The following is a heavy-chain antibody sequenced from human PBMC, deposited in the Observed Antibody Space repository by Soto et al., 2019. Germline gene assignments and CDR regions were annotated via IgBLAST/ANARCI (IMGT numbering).Heavy chain of an antibody. D-gene: IGHD4-17*01. Sequence: SETLSLTCTVSGGSISSYYWSWIRQPPGKGLEWIGYVYYSGSTNYNPSLKSRVTISVDTSKNQFSLKLSSVTAADTAVYYCARRYGPGFDYWGQGTLVTVAS. V-gene: IGHV4-59*08. CDR2: VYYSGST. J-gene: IGHJ4*02. CDR1: GGSISSYY. CDR3: ARRYGPGFDY.